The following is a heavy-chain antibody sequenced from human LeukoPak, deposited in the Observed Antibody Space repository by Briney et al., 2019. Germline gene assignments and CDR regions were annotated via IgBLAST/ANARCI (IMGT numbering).Heavy chain of an antibody. J-gene: IGHJ6*03. V-gene: IGHV3-21*01. CDR3: ARAYDYGDPDYYYYYYMDV. Sequence: GGSLRLSCAASGFTFSSYSMNWVRQAPGKGLEWVSSISSSSSYIYYADSVKGRFTISRDNAKNSLYLQMNSLRAEDTAVYYCARAYDYGDPDYYYYYYMDVWGKGTTVTVSS. CDR2: ISSSSSYI. D-gene: IGHD4-17*01. CDR1: GFTFSSYS.